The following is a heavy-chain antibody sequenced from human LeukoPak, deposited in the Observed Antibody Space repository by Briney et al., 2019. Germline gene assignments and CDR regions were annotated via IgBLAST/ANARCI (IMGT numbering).Heavy chain of an antibody. CDR3: ARDGIVGARDSN. CDR2: IYHSGST. J-gene: IGHJ4*02. V-gene: IGHV4-38-2*02. Sequence: SETLSLTCTVSGYSISSGYYWGWIRQPPGKGLEWIGSIYHSGSTYYNASLKSRVTISVDTSKNQFSLKLSSVTAADTAVYYCARDGIVGARDSNWGQGTLVTVSS. D-gene: IGHD1-26*01. CDR1: GYSISSGYY.